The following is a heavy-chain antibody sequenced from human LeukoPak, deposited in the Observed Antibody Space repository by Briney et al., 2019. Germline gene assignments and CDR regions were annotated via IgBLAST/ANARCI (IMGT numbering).Heavy chain of an antibody. CDR1: GFTFSSYA. Sequence: GGSLRLSCAASGFTFSSYAMSWVRQAPGKGLESVSAISGSGDSTYYADSVKGRFTISRDNSKNTLYLQMNRRRAEDTPLYYCAKDGDGDYYYYMDVCGKRTTVTVPS. V-gene: IGHV3-23*01. J-gene: IGHJ6*03. CDR2: ISGSGDST. CDR3: AKDGDGDYYYYMDV. D-gene: IGHD2-21*02.